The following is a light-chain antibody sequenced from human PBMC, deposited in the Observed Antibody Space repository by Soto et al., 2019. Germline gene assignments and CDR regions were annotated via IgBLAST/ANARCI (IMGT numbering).Light chain of an antibody. Sequence: EIVMTQSPATLSVSPGERATLSCRASQSFRGLLAWYQQKPGQAPRLLIYDASNRATGIPARFSGSGSGTDFTLTISSLEPEDFAVYYCQQRSNSWTFGQGTKVDIK. J-gene: IGKJ1*01. CDR3: QQRSNSWT. CDR2: DAS. CDR1: QSFRGL. V-gene: IGKV3-11*01.